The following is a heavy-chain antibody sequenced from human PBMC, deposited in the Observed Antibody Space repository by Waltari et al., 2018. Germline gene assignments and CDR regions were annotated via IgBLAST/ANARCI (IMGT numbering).Heavy chain of an antibody. J-gene: IGHJ3*02. CDR2: INDGNGNT. V-gene: IGHV1-3*01. Sequence: VQLVQSGAAVKKPGASVTVSCTASGSTFTSYALPWVRQAPGQRLERMGWINDGNGNTKYSQKFQGRVTITRDTSARTAYMELSRLRSEDTAVYYCARGTKGAFDIWGQGTMVTVSS. CDR3: ARGTKGAFDI. CDR1: GSTFTSYA.